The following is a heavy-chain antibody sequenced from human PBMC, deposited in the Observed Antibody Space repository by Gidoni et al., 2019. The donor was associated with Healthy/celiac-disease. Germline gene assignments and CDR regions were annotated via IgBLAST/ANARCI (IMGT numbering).Heavy chain of an antibody. Sequence: QVQLVQSGAAVKKPGASVKVSCQASGYTFTSYGISWVRQAPGQGLEWMGWISAYNGNTNYAQKLQGRVTMTTDTSTSTAYMELRSLRSDDTAVYYCARDRYCSSTSCPLDYWGQGTLVTVSS. CDR2: ISAYNGNT. CDR3: ARDRYCSSTSCPLDY. CDR1: GYTFTSYG. J-gene: IGHJ4*02. D-gene: IGHD2-2*01. V-gene: IGHV1-18*01.